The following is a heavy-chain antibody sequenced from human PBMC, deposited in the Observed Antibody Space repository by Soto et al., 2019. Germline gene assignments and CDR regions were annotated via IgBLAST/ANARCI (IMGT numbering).Heavy chain of an antibody. J-gene: IGHJ3*02. Sequence: PGGSLRLSCAASGFTFSIYAMTWVRQAPGRGLEWVSSIGSVDETYYADSVKGRFTISRGDSKNTLYLQMNSLRAEDTALYYCAKDRMDHNSVWDPFDIWGQGTMVTVSS. CDR1: GFTFSIYA. CDR2: IGSVDET. CDR3: AKDRMDHNSVWDPFDI. D-gene: IGHD1-20*01. V-gene: IGHV3-23*01.